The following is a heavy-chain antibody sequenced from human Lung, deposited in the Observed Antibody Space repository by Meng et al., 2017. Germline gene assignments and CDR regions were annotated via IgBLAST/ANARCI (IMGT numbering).Heavy chain of an antibody. Sequence: LWEWGVGLLEACEALSLTRVVSGGSVSDYYWSWFRQPRGKGLEWIGEINHSGSTNYNPSLESRDTISVDTSQNNLSLKLSFVTAADSAVYYCARGPTTMAHDFDYWGQGTLVTVSS. CDR1: GGSVSDYY. CDR3: ARGPTTMAHDFDY. J-gene: IGHJ4*02. D-gene: IGHD4-11*01. CDR2: INHSGST. V-gene: IGHV4-34*01.